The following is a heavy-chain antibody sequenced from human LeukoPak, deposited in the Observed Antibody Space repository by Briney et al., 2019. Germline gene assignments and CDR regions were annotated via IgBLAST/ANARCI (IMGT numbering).Heavy chain of an antibody. CDR2: ISSSSSYI. V-gene: IGHV3-21*01. D-gene: IGHD3-22*01. CDR3: ARDRSGYYSLGPNYYYYYMDV. J-gene: IGHJ6*03. CDR1: GFTFSSYS. Sequence: GGSLRLXCAASGFTFSSYSMNWVRQAPGKGLEWVSSISSSSSYIYYADSVKGRFTISRDNAKNSLYLQINSLRAEDTAVYYCARDRSGYYSLGPNYYYYYMDVWGKGTTVTVSS.